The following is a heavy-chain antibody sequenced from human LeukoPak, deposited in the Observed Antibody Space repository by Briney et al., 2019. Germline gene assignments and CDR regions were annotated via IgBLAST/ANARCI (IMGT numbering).Heavy chain of an antibody. Sequence: SETLSLTCAVYGGSFSGYYWSWIRQPPGKGLEWIGEINHSGSTKYNPSLKSRVTISVYTSKNQFSLKLSSVTAADTAVYYCARVLGDDSSRDYWGQGTLVTVSS. CDR1: GGSFSGYY. CDR3: ARVLGDDSSRDY. J-gene: IGHJ4*02. V-gene: IGHV4-34*01. D-gene: IGHD3-22*01. CDR2: INHSGST.